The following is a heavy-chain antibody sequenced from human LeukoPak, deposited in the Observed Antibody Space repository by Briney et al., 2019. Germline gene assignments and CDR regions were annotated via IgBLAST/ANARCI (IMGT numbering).Heavy chain of an antibody. J-gene: IGHJ5*02. CDR1: GGPISSSSYY. V-gene: IGHV4-39*07. Sequence: SETLSLTCTVSGGPISSSSYYWGWIRQPPGKGLEWIGSIYYSGSTYYNPSLKSRVTISVDTSKNQFSLKLSSVTAADTAVYYCAREGHDSSWFDPWGQGTLVTVSS. CDR2: IYYSGST. D-gene: IGHD1-1*01. CDR3: AREGHDSSWFDP.